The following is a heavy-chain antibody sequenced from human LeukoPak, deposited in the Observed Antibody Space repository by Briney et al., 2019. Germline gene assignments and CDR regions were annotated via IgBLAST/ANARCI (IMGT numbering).Heavy chain of an antibody. CDR3: ARDPKGYYGSGSPYYFDY. V-gene: IGHV3-66*01. D-gene: IGHD3-10*01. CDR1: GFTVSSNY. Sequence: GGSLRLSCAASGFTVSSNYMSWVRQAPGKGLEWVSVIYSGGSTYYADSVKGRFTISRDNSKNTLYLQMNSLRAEDTAVYYCARDPKGYYGSGSPYYFDYWGQGTLVTVSS. CDR2: IYSGGST. J-gene: IGHJ4*02.